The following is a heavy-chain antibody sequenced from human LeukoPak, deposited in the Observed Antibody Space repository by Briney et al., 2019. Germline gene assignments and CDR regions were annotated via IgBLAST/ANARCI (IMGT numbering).Heavy chain of an antibody. CDR1: GFSFNSDW. Sequence: PGGSLRLSCAASGFSFNSDWMDGVRQAPGKGLEWVANIKHDESEKNYLDSVKGRFTISRDNAQNSLYLQMNGLRVEDTAVYYCTRRLDDWGQGTLVTVSS. V-gene: IGHV3-7*01. CDR2: IKHDESEK. CDR3: TRRLDD. D-gene: IGHD3-16*01. J-gene: IGHJ4*01.